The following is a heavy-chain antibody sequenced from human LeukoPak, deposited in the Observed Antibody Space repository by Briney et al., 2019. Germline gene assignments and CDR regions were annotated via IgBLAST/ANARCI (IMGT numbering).Heavy chain of an antibody. CDR2: MNPNSGNT. D-gene: IGHD6-13*01. CDR3: ARGTVSSSWYLGYYYYYMDV. Sequence: ASVKVSCKASGYTFTSYDINWVRQATGQGLEWMGWMNPNSGNTGYAQKFQGRVTMTRNTSISTAYMELNSLRSEDTAVYCCARGTVSSSWYLGYYYYYMDVWGKGTTVTVSS. V-gene: IGHV1-8*01. CDR1: GYTFTSYD. J-gene: IGHJ6*03.